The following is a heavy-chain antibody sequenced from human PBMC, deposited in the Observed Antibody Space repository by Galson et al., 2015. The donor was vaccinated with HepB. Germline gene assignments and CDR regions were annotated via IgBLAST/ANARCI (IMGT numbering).Heavy chain of an antibody. CDR2: INSDGSST. CDR1: GFTFSSYW. CDR3: ARETDCPNSWGAGWFDP. V-gene: IGHV3-74*01. Sequence: SLRLSCAASGFTFSSYWMHWVRQAPGKELVWVSRINSDGSSTSYADSVKGRFTISRDNAKNTLYLQMNSLRAEDTAVYYCARETDCPNSWGAGWFDPWGQGTLVTVSS. J-gene: IGHJ5*02. D-gene: IGHD2-21*02.